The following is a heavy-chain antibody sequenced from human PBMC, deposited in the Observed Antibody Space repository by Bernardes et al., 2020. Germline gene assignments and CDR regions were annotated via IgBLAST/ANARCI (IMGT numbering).Heavy chain of an antibody. Sequence: SETLSLTCTVSGGSVSSGSYYWSWIRQPPGKGLEWIGYIYYSGSTNYNPSLKSRVTISVDTSKNQFSLKLSSVTAADTAVYYCARDPILYSSGWSFGYYYGMDVWGKGTTVTVSS. CDR1: GGSVSSGSYY. D-gene: IGHD6-19*01. V-gene: IGHV4-61*01. J-gene: IGHJ6*04. CDR2: IYYSGST. CDR3: ARDPILYSSGWSFGYYYGMDV.